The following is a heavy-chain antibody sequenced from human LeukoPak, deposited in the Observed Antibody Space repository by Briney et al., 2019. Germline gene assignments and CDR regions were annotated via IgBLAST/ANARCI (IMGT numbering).Heavy chain of an antibody. J-gene: IGHJ4*02. D-gene: IGHD3-3*01. Sequence: GGSLRVSCAASGLTFSSYGMHWVRQAPGKGLELVAVLWYDGSNKYYADSVKGRFTIPRDNSKNTLYLQMNSLRAEDTAVYYCARDRKRGFFAANDHFDYWGQGTLVTVSS. CDR2: LWYDGSNK. CDR3: ARDRKRGFFAANDHFDY. CDR1: GLTFSSYG. V-gene: IGHV3-33*01.